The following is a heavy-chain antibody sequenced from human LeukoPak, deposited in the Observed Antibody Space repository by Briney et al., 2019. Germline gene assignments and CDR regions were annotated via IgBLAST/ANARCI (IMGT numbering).Heavy chain of an antibody. CDR2: IIPIFGTA. CDR1: GYTFTSYD. Sequence: SVKVSCKASGYTFTSYDISWVRQAPGQGLEWMGGIIPIFGTANYAQKFQGRVTITADESTSTAYMELSSLRSEDTAVYYCARESGSIVVVPAAPNWFDPWGQGTLVTVSS. CDR3: ARESGSIVVVPAAPNWFDP. D-gene: IGHD2-2*01. V-gene: IGHV1-69*13. J-gene: IGHJ5*02.